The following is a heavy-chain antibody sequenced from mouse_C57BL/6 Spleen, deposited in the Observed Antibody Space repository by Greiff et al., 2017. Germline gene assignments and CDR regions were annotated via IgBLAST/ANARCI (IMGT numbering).Heavy chain of an antibody. J-gene: IGHJ1*03. D-gene: IGHD2-4*01. CDR3: AKEMYDYDWYFDV. CDR1: GFSLTSYG. CDR2: IWRGGST. V-gene: IGHV2-5*01. Sequence: VQLVESGPGLVQPSQSLSITCTVSGFSLTSYGVHWVRQSPGKGLEWLGVIWRGGSTDYNAAFMSRLSITKDNSKSQVFFKMNSLQADDTAIYYCAKEMYDYDWYFDVWGTGTTVTVSS.